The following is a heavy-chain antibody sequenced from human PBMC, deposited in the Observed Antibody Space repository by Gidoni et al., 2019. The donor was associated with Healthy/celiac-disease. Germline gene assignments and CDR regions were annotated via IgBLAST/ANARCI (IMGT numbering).Heavy chain of an antibody. CDR1: GGSFSGYY. J-gene: IGHJ4*02. CDR3: ARGGDYYGSGSSLGY. CDR2: INHSGST. Sequence: QVQLQQWGAGLLKPSETLSLTCAVYGGSFSGYYWSWIRQPPGKGLEWIGEINHSGSTNYNPSLKSRVTISVDTSKNQFSLKLSSVTAADTAVYYCARGGDYYGSGSSLGYWGQGTLVTVSS. V-gene: IGHV4-34*01. D-gene: IGHD3-10*01.